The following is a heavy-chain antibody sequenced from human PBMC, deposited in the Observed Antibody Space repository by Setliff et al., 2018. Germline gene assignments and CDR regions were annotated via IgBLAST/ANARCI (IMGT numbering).Heavy chain of an antibody. V-gene: IGHV1-69*10. CDR1: GDPFNAYG. D-gene: IGHD4-17*01. CDR2: IIPVLGMT. J-gene: IGHJ6*03. Sequence: GASVKVSCKASGDPFNAYGVSWVRQAPGQGLEWMGVIIPVLGMTDYAQKFQGRLTITADQSTTTVYMELSSLRFDDTALYYCARGPSPTVTPSRLIYFYHMDVWGTGTTVTVSS. CDR3: ARGPSPTVTPSRLIYFYHMDV.